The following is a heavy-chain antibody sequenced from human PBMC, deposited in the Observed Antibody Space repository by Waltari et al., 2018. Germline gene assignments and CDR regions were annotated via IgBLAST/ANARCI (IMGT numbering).Heavy chain of an antibody. CDR3: AKDKLKRSSSWGVDY. V-gene: IGHV3-30*02. D-gene: IGHD6-6*01. Sequence: QVQLVESGGGVVQPGGSLRLSCAASGFTFSNYGIHWVRQAPGKGLEWVAFIRNDGSNENYVDSVKGRFTISRDNSKNTLYLHINGLRAEDTAVYYCAKDKLKRSSSWGVDYWGQGTQVTVSS. CDR1: GFTFSNYG. J-gene: IGHJ4*02. CDR2: IRNDGSNE.